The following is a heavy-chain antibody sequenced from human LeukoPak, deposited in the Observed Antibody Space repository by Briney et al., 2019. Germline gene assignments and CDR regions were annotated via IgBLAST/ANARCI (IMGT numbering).Heavy chain of an antibody. CDR2: IIPILGIA. Sequence: SVKVSCKASGGTFSSYAISWVRQAPGQGLEWMGRIIPILGIANYAQKFQGRVTITADKSTSTAYMELSSLRSEDTAVYYCARDNGSDSYWFDPWGQGTLVTVSS. J-gene: IGHJ5*02. CDR3: ARDNGSDSYWFDP. D-gene: IGHD2-15*01. CDR1: GGTFSSYA. V-gene: IGHV1-69*04.